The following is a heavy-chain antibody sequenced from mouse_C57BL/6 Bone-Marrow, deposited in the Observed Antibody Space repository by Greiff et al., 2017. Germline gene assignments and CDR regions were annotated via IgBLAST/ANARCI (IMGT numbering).Heavy chain of an antibody. CDR3: ARVQRSGFAY. D-gene: IGHD3-1*01. CDR2: IYPSDGST. J-gene: IGHJ3*01. CDR1: GYTFTSYD. V-gene: IGHV1-85*01. Sequence: QVQLQQSGPELVKPGASVKLSCKASGYTFTSYDINWVQQRPGQGLEWIGWIYPSDGSTKSNETFKGKATLNVDTSYSTAYMELHRLTSEDTAVYICARVQRSGFAYWGQGTLVTVSA.